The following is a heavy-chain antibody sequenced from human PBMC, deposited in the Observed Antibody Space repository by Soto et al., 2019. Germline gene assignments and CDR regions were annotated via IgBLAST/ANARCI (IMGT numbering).Heavy chain of an antibody. CDR3: AKSKQWLVKDYDFGMDV. V-gene: IGHV3-23*01. CDR2: FAGRGGTS. CDR1: GFTFSGYA. J-gene: IGHJ6*02. Sequence: PGGSLRLSCAASGFTFSGYAMNWVRQPPGNALEWDSGFAGRGGTSYSADSVKGRFTIIRDNSNNTLVLHMKNLRADDTVVYNSAKSKQWLVKDYDFGMDVWGQGTTVTVS. D-gene: IGHD6-19*01.